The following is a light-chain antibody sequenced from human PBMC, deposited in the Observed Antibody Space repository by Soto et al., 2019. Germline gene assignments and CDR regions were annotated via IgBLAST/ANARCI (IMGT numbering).Light chain of an antibody. J-gene: IGLJ3*02. CDR1: SSDLGGLNY. Sequence: QSALTQPASVSGSPGQSITIPCSGRSSDLGGLNYVSWYRQHPGKVPKLIIYKVDNRPSGISDRFSASKSGNTASLTISGLQAEDEAHYYCSSYTTVPSPQWVFAGGTKVTVL. CDR3: SSYTTVPSPQWV. CDR2: KVD. V-gene: IGLV2-14*01.